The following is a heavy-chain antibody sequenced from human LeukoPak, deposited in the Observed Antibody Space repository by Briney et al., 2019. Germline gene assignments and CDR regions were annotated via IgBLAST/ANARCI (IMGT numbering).Heavy chain of an antibody. J-gene: IGHJ4*02. CDR1: GFTFSSYG. CDR2: IRYDGSNK. V-gene: IGHV3-30*02. CDR3: AKGPRITIFGVVTYFDY. Sequence: GGSLRLSCAASGFTFSSYGMHWVRQAPGKGLEWVAFIRYDGSNKYYADSVKGRFTISRDNSKNTLYLQMNSLRAEDTAVYYCAKGPRITIFGVVTYFDYWGQGTLVTVSS. D-gene: IGHD3-3*01.